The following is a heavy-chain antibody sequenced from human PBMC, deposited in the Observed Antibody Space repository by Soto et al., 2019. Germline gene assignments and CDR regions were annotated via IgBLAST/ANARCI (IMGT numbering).Heavy chain of an antibody. CDR3: ARQNIRQNRYYYYGMDV. J-gene: IGHJ6*02. D-gene: IGHD2-15*01. CDR1: GYSFTSYW. V-gene: IGHV5-10-1*01. CDR2: IDPSDSYT. Sequence: PGESLKISCKGSGYSFTSYWISWVRQMPGKGLEWMGRIDPSDSYTNHSPSFQGHVTISADKSISTAYLQWSSLKASDTAMYYCARQNIRQNRYYYYGMDVWGQGTTVTVSS.